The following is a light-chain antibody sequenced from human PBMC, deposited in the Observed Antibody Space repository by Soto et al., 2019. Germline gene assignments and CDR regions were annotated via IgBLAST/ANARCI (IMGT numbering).Light chain of an antibody. CDR2: DAS. V-gene: IGKV3-11*01. CDR3: QQRGSWPQLT. Sequence: ENLFEQSPGLPSLSPGERTPPSRKASQSVGSSLAWFQQKPGQAPRLLIYDASNRATGIPARFSGSGSGTDFTLTISSLEPEDFAVYYCQQRGSWPQLTFGGGTKVDI. J-gene: IGKJ4*01. CDR1: QSVGSS.